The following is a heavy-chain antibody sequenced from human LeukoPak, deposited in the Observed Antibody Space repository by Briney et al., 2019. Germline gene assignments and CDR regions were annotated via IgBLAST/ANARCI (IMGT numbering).Heavy chain of an antibody. CDR2: ISSSSTI. CDR3: ARVPFVVGATTSVFDY. J-gene: IGHJ4*02. CDR1: GFTFSSYS. D-gene: IGHD1-26*01. V-gene: IGHV3-48*04. Sequence: GGSLRLSCAASGFTFSSYSMNWVCQAPGKGLEWVSYISSSSTIYYADSVKGRFTISRDNAKNSLYLQMNSLRAEDTAVYYCARVPFVVGATTSVFDYWGQGTLVTVSS.